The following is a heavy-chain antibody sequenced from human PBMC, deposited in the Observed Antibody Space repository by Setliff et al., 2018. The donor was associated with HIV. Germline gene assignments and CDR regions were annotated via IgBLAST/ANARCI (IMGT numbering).Heavy chain of an antibody. J-gene: IGHJ4*02. Sequence: GGSLRLSCVASGFTFSDYEMNWVRQAPGKGLEWVSYISGSGRTVYYADSVKGRFTISRDNAKKALYLQMNSLRADDTAVYYCAKSLLVAGNDYWGQGTLVTVSS. CDR3: AKSLLVAGNDY. V-gene: IGHV3-48*03. CDR2: ISGSGRTV. CDR1: GFTFSDYE. D-gene: IGHD2-8*02.